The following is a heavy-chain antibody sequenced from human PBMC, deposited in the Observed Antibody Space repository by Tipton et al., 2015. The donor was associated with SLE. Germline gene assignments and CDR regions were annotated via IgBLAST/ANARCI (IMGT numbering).Heavy chain of an antibody. CDR3: ARGDSSGGLDY. CDR2: IYYSGST. Sequence: TLSLTCAVYGGSFSGYYWSWIRQPSGKGLEWIGYIYYSGSTNYNPSLKSRVTISVDTSKNQFSLKLSSVTAADTAVYYCARGDSSGGLDYWGQGTLVTVSS. CDR1: GGSFSGYY. J-gene: IGHJ4*02. V-gene: IGHV4-59*01. D-gene: IGHD6-19*01.